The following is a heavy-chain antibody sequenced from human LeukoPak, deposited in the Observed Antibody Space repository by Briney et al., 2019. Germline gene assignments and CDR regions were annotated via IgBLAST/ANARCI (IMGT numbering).Heavy chain of an antibody. CDR3: ARGRGQDYGDNGLDY. CDR2: IGYAGDT. J-gene: IGHJ4*02. D-gene: IGHD4-17*01. CDR1: GFSFSRYD. V-gene: IGHV3-13*01. Sequence: GGSLRLSCAASGFSFSRYDMHWVRQATGKGLEWVSGIGYAGDTNYLVSVKGRFTISRENAKNSLYLQMNSLRAGDTAVYYCARGRGQDYGDNGLDYWGQGTLVTVSS.